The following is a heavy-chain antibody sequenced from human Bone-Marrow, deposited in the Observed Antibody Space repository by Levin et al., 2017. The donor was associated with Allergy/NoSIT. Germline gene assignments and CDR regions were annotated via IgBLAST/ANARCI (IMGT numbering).Heavy chain of an antibody. D-gene: IGHD4-17*01. CDR2: IHPGDSDA. J-gene: IGHJ4*02. CDR3: ARLDSVDYGDFGQYFDY. CDR1: GYRFTSYW. Sequence: KVSCKASGYRFTSYWIGWVRQMPGKGLEWMGIIHPGDSDARYSPSFQGQVTISADKSINTAYLQWNNLKSSDTAMYYCARLDSVDYGDFGQYFDYWGLGTLVTVSS. V-gene: IGHV5-51*01.